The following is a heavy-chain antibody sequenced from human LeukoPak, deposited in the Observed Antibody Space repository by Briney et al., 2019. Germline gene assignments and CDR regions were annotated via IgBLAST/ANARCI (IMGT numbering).Heavy chain of an antibody. CDR2: IKQDGSEK. CDR1: GFTFSSYW. J-gene: IGHJ4*02. CDR3: ARVRFVSSKAYFDY. D-gene: IGHD3-16*02. Sequence: GGSPRLSCAATGFTFSSYWMSWVRQAPGKGLEWVANIKQDGSEKYYVDSVKGRFTISRDNAKNSLYLQMNSLRAEDTAVYYCARVRFVSSKAYFDYWGQGTLVTVSS. V-gene: IGHV3-7*05.